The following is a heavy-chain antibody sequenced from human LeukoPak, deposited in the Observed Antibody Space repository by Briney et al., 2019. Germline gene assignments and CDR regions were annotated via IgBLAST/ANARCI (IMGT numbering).Heavy chain of an antibody. J-gene: IGHJ4*02. V-gene: IGHV1-2*02. D-gene: IGHD1-26*01. CDR1: GYTFTGYY. CDR3: ARGSGSYYRTYDY. CDR2: INPNSGGT. Sequence: ASVKVSCKASGYTFTGYYMHWVRQAPGQGLEWMGWINPNSGGTNYAQKFQGRVTMTRDTSISTAYMELSRLRSDDTAVYYCARGSGSYYRTYDYWGQGTLVTVSS.